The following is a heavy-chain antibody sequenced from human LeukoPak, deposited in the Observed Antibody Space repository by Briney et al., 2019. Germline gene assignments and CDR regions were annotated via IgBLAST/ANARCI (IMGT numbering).Heavy chain of an antibody. D-gene: IGHD3-10*01. CDR1: GFTLSSYG. Sequence: PGGTLRLSCAASGFTLSSYGMICVRQAPGKGLEWLSAISGSGGRTYYADSVKGRYTIYRDNSKNTLYLQMNSLRDEDTAVYYCAKDSRFGTYYFDYWGEGTLVTVSS. CDR2: ISGSGGRT. CDR3: AKDSRFGTYYFDY. V-gene: IGHV3-23*01. J-gene: IGHJ4*02.